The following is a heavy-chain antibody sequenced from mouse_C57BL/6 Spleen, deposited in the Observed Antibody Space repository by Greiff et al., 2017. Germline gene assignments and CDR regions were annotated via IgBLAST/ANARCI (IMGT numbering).Heavy chain of an antibody. CDR1: GYAFSSSW. V-gene: IGHV1-82*01. D-gene: IGHD2-2*01. J-gene: IGHJ2*01. Sequence: QVQLKESGPELVKPGASVKISCKASGYAFSSSWMNWVKQRPGKGLEWIGRIYPGDGDTNYNGKFKGKATLTADKSSSTAYMKLSSLTSVDSAVSFCASSAWFRPPSFYYWGQGTTLTVSS. CDR2: IYPGDGDT. CDR3: ASSAWFRPPSFYY.